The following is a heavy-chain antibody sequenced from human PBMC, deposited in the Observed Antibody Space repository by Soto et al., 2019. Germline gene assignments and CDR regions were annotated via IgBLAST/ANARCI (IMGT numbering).Heavy chain of an antibody. D-gene: IGHD2-2*01. CDR3: ARSQGSCTSLEIYYYYYYGMDV. CDR2: IIPISDTT. Sequence: QVQLVQSGAEVKKPGSSVKVSCKASGGTFSSYAISWVRQAPGQGLEWMGGIIPISDTTNYAQKFQGRVTITGDESTSTAYMELSSLRSEDTAVYYCARSQGSCTSLEIYYYYYYGMDVWGQGTTVTVSS. J-gene: IGHJ6*02. CDR1: GGTFSSYA. V-gene: IGHV1-69*01.